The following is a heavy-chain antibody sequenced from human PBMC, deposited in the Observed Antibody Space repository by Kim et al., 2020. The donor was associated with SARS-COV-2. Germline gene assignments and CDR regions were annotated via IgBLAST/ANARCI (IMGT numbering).Heavy chain of an antibody. CDR2: INHSGST. CDR1: GGSFSGYY. J-gene: IGHJ4*02. D-gene: IGHD2-2*02. V-gene: IGHV4-34*01. CDR3: ARGGMYQLLHPFDY. Sequence: SETLSLTCAVYGGSFSGYYWSWIRQPPGKGLEWIGEINHSGSTNYNPSLKSRVTISVDTSKNQFSLKLSSVTAADTAVYYCARGGMYQLLHPFDYWGQGTLVTVSS.